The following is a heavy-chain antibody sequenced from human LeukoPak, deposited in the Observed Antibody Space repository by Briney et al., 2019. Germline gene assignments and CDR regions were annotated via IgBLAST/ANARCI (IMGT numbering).Heavy chain of an antibody. J-gene: IGHJ6*02. CDR3: ARDRLGSGWSCYYGMDV. D-gene: IGHD6-19*01. CDR1: GFTFSSYA. Sequence: GGSLRLSCAAAGFTFSSYAMHWVRQAPGKGLEWVAVISYDGSNKYYADSVKGRFTISRDNSKNTLYLQMNSLRAEDTAVYYCARDRLGSGWSCYYGMDVWGQETTLTVSS. V-gene: IGHV3-30-3*01. CDR2: ISYDGSNK.